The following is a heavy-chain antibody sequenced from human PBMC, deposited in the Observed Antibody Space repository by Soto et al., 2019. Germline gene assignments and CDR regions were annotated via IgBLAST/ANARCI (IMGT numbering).Heavy chain of an antibody. J-gene: IGHJ4*02. CDR3: AKRIMATIGHFDS. V-gene: IGHV3-23*01. CDR2: ISRIGHST. D-gene: IGHD5-12*01. Sequence: GGSLRLSCAASGFTFSSYAMSWVRQAPGKGLEWVSSISRIGHSTYYADSVKGRFTISRDNSKNTLFLQMSSLRAKDTAVYYCAKRIMATIGHFDSWGQGTLVTVSS. CDR1: GFTFSSYA.